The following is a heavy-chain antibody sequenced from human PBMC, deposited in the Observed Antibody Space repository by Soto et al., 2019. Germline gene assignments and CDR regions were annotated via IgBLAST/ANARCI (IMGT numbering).Heavy chain of an antibody. J-gene: IGHJ4*02. Sequence: ASVKVSCKASGYTFTGYYMHWVRQAPGQGLEWMGWINPNSGGTNYAQKFQGRVTMTRDTSISTAYMELSSLKIEDTAVYFCTTGRNTFGLDSWGQGTLVTVSS. V-gene: IGHV1-2*02. CDR2: INPNSGGT. CDR3: TTGRNTFGLDS. D-gene: IGHD3-16*01. CDR1: GYTFTGYY.